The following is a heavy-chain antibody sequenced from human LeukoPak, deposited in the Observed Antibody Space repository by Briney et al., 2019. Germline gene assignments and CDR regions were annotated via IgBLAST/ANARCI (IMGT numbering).Heavy chain of an antibody. CDR1: GYTFTGYY. Sequence: GASVKVSCKASGYTFTGYYMHWVRQAPGHGLEWMGWINPNSGGTNYAQKFQGRVTMTRDTSISTAYMELSRLRSDDTAVYYCARDDYGDYSYYYGMDVWGQGTTVTVSS. CDR3: ARDDYGDYSYYYGMDV. CDR2: INPNSGGT. D-gene: IGHD4-17*01. J-gene: IGHJ6*02. V-gene: IGHV1-2*02.